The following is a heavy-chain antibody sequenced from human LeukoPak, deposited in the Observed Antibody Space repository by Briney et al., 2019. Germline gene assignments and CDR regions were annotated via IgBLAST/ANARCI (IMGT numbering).Heavy chain of an antibody. D-gene: IGHD6-19*01. J-gene: IGHJ4*02. V-gene: IGHV1-18*01. CDR1: GYTFTTYD. CDR3: ARSAVAGTLSAYYFHY. Sequence: ASVKVSCKASGYTFTTYDISWVRQVPGQGLEWMGWISAYNGNTNYAQKLQGRVTMTTDTSTSTAYMELRSLRSDDTAVYYCARSAVAGTLSAYYFHYWGQGTLVTVSS. CDR2: ISAYNGNT.